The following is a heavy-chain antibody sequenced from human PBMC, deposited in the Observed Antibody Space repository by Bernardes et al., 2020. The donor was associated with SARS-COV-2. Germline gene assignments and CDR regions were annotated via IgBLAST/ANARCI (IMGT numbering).Heavy chain of an antibody. Sequence: SVKVSCKASGGTFSSHAISWVRQAPGQGLEWMGGIIPIFGTANYAQKFQGRVTITADESTSTAYMELSSLRSEDTAVYYCARVNHWELIVGSVYYYYGMDVWGQGTTVTVSS. CDR3: ARVNHWELIVGSVYYYYGMDV. J-gene: IGHJ6*02. V-gene: IGHV1-69*13. CDR2: IIPIFGTA. D-gene: IGHD3-3*01. CDR1: GGTFSSHA.